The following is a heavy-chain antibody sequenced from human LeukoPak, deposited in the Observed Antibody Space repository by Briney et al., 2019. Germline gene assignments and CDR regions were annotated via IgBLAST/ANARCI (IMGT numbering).Heavy chain of an antibody. V-gene: IGHV3-30-3*01. D-gene: IGHD1-26*01. CDR2: ISYDGSNK. J-gene: IGHJ4*02. CDR3: ARDSSGCYWEAPTMFYDY. Sequence: PGRSLRLSCAASGFTFSSYAMHWVRQAPGKGLEWVAVISYDGSNKYYADSVKGRFTISRDNSKNTLYLQMNSLRAEDTAVYYCARDSSGCYWEAPTMFYDYWGQGTLVTVSS. CDR1: GFTFSSYA.